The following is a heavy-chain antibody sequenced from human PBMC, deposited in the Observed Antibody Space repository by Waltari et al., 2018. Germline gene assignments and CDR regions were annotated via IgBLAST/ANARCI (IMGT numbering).Heavy chain of an antibody. D-gene: IGHD6-13*01. V-gene: IGHV4-59*01. CDR3: ARVASSSWYGAFDI. CDR1: GGSISSYS. J-gene: IGHJ3*02. Sequence: QVQLQESGPGLVKPSETLSLTCTVSGGSISSYSWSWIRPPPGKGLEWIGYIYYSGSTNYNPSLKSRVTISVDTSKNQFSLKLSSVTAADTAVYYCARVASSSWYGAFDIWGQGTMVTVSS. CDR2: IYYSGST.